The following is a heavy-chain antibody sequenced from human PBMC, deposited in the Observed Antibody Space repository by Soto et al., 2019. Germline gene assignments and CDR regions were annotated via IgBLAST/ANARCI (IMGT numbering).Heavy chain of an antibody. CDR1: GYSFTGYY. CDR3: ARGDYGTGGYPFPYFDY. CDR2: INPDSGAT. V-gene: IGHV1-2*02. D-gene: IGHD2-8*02. J-gene: IGHJ4*02. Sequence: GASVKVSCEASGYSFTGYYIHWVRQAPGQGLEWMGWINPDSGATNYAQNFQGRVTLTSDTSISTASMDLTSLTSDDTAVYYCARGDYGTGGYPFPYFDYWGQGTLVTVSS.